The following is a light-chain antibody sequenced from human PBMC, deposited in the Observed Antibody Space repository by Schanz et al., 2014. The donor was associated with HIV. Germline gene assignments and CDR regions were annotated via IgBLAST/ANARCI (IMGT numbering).Light chain of an antibody. J-gene: IGKJ1*01. CDR1: QSVSSSY. CDR2: DAS. V-gene: IGKV3D-20*02. CDR3: QQSYSTLPWT. Sequence: EIVLTQSPGSLSLSPGERATLSCRASQSVSSSYLAWYQQKPGQAPRLLIYDASNRATGIPARFSGSGSGTDFTLTISSLQPEDFATYYCQQSYSTLPWTFGQGTKVEIK.